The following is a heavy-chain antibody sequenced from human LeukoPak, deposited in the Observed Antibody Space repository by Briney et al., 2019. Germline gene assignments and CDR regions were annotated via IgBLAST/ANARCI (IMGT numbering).Heavy chain of an antibody. D-gene: IGHD3-22*01. V-gene: IGHV3-21*01. J-gene: IGHJ4*02. CDR3: TRVMRMYYYDSSGYQNYFDY. CDR1: GFTFSSYS. Sequence: GGSLRLSCAASGFTFSSYSMNWVRQAPGKGLEWVSSISSSSSYIYYADSVKGRFTISRDNAKNSLYLQMNSLRAEDTAVYYCTRVMRMYYYDSSGYQNYFDYWGQGTLVTVSS. CDR2: ISSSSSYI.